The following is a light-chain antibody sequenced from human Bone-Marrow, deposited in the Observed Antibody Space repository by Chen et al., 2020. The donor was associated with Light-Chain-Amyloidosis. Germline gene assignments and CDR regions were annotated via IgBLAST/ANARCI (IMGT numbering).Light chain of an antibody. CDR2: DDS. CDR1: NIGSTS. CDR3: QVWDRSSDRPV. Sequence: SYVLTQPSSVSVAPGQTATIACGGNNIGSTSVHWYQQTPGQAPLLVVYDDSDRPSGISERLSGSNSGNTATRTISRVEAGDEADYYCQVWDRSSDRPVFGGGTKLTVL. J-gene: IGLJ3*02. V-gene: IGLV3-21*02.